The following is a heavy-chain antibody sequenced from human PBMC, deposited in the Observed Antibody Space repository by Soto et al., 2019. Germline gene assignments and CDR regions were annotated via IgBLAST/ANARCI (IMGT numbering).Heavy chain of an antibody. D-gene: IGHD4-17*01. CDR3: ARITVTMKMGWYFDL. Sequence: GGSLRLSCAASGFTFSDYYMSWIRQAPGKGLEWVSYISSSGSTIYYADSVKGRFTISRDNAKNSLYLQMNSLRAEDTAVYYCARITVTMKMGWYFDLWGRGTLVTVSS. J-gene: IGHJ2*01. CDR2: ISSSGSTI. CDR1: GFTFSDYY. V-gene: IGHV3-11*01.